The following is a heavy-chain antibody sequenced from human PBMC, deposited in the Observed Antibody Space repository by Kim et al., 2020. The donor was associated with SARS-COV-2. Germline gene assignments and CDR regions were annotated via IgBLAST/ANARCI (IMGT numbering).Heavy chain of an antibody. Sequence: SLKSPVTISVDTSENPFSLKLSSVTAADTAVYYCARGPAVVAATQGWFDPWGQGTLVTVSS. CDR3: ARGPAVVAATQGWFDP. J-gene: IGHJ5*02. V-gene: IGHV4-34*01. D-gene: IGHD2-15*01.